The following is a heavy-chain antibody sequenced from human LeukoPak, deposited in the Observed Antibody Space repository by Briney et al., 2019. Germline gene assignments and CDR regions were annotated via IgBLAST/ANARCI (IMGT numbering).Heavy chain of an antibody. D-gene: IGHD6-13*01. CDR1: GFSFSTYW. Sequence: HTGGSLRLSCAASGFSFSTYWMSWVRQTPGKWLEFVVNIDQGGSVRNYMDSLKGRCTISRDNAKKSLYLEINSLRADDTAVYYCARDPEYSSFDLWGRGALVTVSS. CDR2: IDQGGSVR. V-gene: IGHV3-7*01. CDR3: ARDPEYSSFDL. J-gene: IGHJ4*02.